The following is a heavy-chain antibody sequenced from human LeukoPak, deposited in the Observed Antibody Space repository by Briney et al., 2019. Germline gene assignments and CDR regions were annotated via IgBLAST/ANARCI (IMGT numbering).Heavy chain of an antibody. D-gene: IGHD4-17*01. Sequence: PGGSLRLSCAASGFTFDDYAMHWVRQAPGKGLEWVSGISWNSGGIGYADSVKGRFTISRDNAKNSLYLQMNSLRAEDTALYCCAKTSSVTTDYFDYWGQGTLVTVSS. V-gene: IGHV3-9*01. CDR2: ISWNSGGI. CDR3: AKTSSVTTDYFDY. J-gene: IGHJ4*02. CDR1: GFTFDDYA.